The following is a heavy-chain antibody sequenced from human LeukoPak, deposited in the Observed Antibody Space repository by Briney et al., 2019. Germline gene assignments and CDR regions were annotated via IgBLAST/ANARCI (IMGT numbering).Heavy chain of an antibody. CDR1: GFTFSSYS. V-gene: IGHV3-48*01. Sequence: GGSLRLSCAASGFTFSSYSMNWVRQAPGKGLEWVSHITASGTAMFYADSVKGRFAISRDNAKNSLYLQMNSLRAEDTAVFYCARTGGFDLWGRGTLVTVSS. CDR3: ARTGGFDL. J-gene: IGHJ2*01. D-gene: IGHD3-10*01. CDR2: ITASGTAM.